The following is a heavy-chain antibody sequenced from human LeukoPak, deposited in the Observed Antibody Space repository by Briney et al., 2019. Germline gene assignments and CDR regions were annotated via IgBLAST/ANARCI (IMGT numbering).Heavy chain of an antibody. CDR1: GFIFSPYT. V-gene: IGHV3-23*01. J-gene: IGHJ4*02. CDR3: ANSRQWLVHYFDY. D-gene: IGHD6-19*01. CDR2: ISGSAGST. Sequence: GGSLRLSCAASGFIFSPYTMHWVRQAPGKGLEWVSAISGSAGSTYYVDSVKGRFTISRDNSKKMLYLQMNGLRAEDTAVYYCANSRQWLVHYFDYWGQGTLVTVSS.